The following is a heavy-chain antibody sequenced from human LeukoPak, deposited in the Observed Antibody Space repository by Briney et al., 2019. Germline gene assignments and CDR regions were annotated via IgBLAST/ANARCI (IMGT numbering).Heavy chain of an antibody. D-gene: IGHD2-15*01. CDR2: INPNSGGT. J-gene: IGHJ3*02. CDR1: GYTFTGYY. V-gene: IGHV1-2*02. CDR3: ARDRGGFSKNAFDI. Sequence: ASVKVSCKASGYTFTGYYMHWVRQAPGQGLEWMGWINPNSGGTNYAQKFQGRVTMTRDTSISAAYMELSRLRSDDTAVYYSARDRGGFSKNAFDIWGQGTMVTVSS.